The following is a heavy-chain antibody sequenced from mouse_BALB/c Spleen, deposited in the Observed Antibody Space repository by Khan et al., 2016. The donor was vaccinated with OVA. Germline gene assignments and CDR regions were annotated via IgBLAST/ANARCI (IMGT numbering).Heavy chain of an antibody. D-gene: IGHD2-10*01. J-gene: IGHJ4*01. Sequence: QVQLKESGPGLAAPSQSLSITCTISGFSLTNYGVHWVRQPPGKGLEWLVVIWSDGSTTYNSAFISRLTITKDNSQSQVFLKMNSLQTDDTAIYFCARQPYYHYNIMDYWGQGTSVTVSS. V-gene: IGHV2-6-1*01. CDR3: ARQPYYHYNIMDY. CDR1: GFSLTNYG. CDR2: IWSDGST.